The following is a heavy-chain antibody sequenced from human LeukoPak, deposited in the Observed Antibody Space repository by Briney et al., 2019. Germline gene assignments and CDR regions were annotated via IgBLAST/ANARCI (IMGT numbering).Heavy chain of an antibody. CDR3: AERSSSSWYMDY. D-gene: IGHD6-13*01. J-gene: IGHJ4*02. V-gene: IGHV3-23*01. CDR1: GFTFSSYA. Sequence: GGSLRLSCAASGFTFSSYAMSWVRQAPGKGLEWVSGISGSGGSTYYADSVKGRFTISRDNSKNTLYLQMNSLRAEDTAVYYCAERSSSSWYMDYWGPGTLVTVSS. CDR2: ISGSGGST.